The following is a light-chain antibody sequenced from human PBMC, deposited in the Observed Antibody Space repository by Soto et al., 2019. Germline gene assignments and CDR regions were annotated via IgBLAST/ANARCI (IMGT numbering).Light chain of an antibody. CDR1: QTIANN. J-gene: IGKJ2*01. V-gene: IGKV3-15*01. Sequence: TVMTQSPATLSVSPGERATLSCRASQTIANNLAWYQQRPGQAPRLLIYGASTRATGIPARFSGSGSGKEFTLTISSLQSEDFAIYYCQQYNNWPPYTFGQGTKLEIK. CDR2: GAS. CDR3: QQYNNWPPYT.